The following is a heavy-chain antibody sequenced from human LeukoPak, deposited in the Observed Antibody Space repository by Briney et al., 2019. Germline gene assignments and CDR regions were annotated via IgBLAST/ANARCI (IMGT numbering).Heavy chain of an antibody. J-gene: IGHJ4*02. CDR1: GYTFTSYG. Sequence: GASVKVSCKASGYTFTSYGISWVRQAPGQGLEWMGWISAYNGNTNYAQKLQGRVTMTTDTSTSTTYMELRSLRSDDTAVYYCARGTITIFGVALRYFDYWGQGTLVTVSS. D-gene: IGHD3-3*01. CDR3: ARGTITIFGVALRYFDY. V-gene: IGHV1-18*01. CDR2: ISAYNGNT.